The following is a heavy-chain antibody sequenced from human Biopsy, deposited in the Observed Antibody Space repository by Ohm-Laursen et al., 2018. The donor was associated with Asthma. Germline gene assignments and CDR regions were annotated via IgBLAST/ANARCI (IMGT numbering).Heavy chain of an antibody. CDR1: GFTLSSYG. CDR2: ISYDGSNK. D-gene: IGHD3-3*01. J-gene: IGHJ4*02. V-gene: IGHV3-30*03. CDR3: ASQSSGPDFWSGYYYFDY. Sequence: SLRLSCSASGFTLSSYGMHWVRQAPGKGLEWVAVISYDGSNKYYADSVKGRFTISRDNSKNTLYLQMNSLRAEDTAVYYCASQSSGPDFWSGYYYFDYWGQGTLVTVSS.